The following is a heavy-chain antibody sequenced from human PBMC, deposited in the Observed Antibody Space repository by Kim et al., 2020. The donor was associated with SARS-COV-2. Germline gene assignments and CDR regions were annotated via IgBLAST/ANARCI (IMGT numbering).Heavy chain of an antibody. CDR1: GFTFSSYD. Sequence: GGSLRLSCAASGFTFSSYDMHWVRQATGKGLEWVSAIGTAGDTYYPGSVKGRFTISRENAKNSLYLQMNSLRAGDTAVYYCARGASSSWSRYGMDVWGQGTTVTVSS. J-gene: IGHJ6*02. CDR2: IGTAGDT. D-gene: IGHD6-13*01. V-gene: IGHV3-13*04. CDR3: ARGASSSWSRYGMDV.